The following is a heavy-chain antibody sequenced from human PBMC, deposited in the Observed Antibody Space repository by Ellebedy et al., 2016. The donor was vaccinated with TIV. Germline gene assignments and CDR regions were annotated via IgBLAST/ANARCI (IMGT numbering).Heavy chain of an antibody. CDR3: AKGVGATSFDY. Sequence: SLKISCAASGFTFDDYAMHWVRQAPGKGLEWVSGISWNSGSIGYADSVKGRFTISRDNAKNSLYLQMNSLRAEDTALYYCAKGVGATSFDYWGQGTLVTVSS. CDR2: ISWNSGSI. CDR1: GFTFDDYA. D-gene: IGHD1-26*01. J-gene: IGHJ4*02. V-gene: IGHV3-9*01.